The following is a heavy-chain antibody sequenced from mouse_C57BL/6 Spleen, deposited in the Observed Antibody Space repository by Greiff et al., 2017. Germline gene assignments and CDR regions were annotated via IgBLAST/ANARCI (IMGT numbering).Heavy chain of an antibody. V-gene: IGHV1-69*01. D-gene: IGHD2-5*01. J-gene: IGHJ3*01. Sequence: QVQLQQPGAELVMPGASVKLSCKASGYTFTSYWMHWVKQRPGQGLEWIGEIDPSDSYTKYNQKFKGKSTLTVDKSSSTAYMQLSSLTSEDSAVYYCARTGYSNWFAYWGQGTLVTVSA. CDR2: IDPSDSYT. CDR1: GYTFTSYW. CDR3: ARTGYSNWFAY.